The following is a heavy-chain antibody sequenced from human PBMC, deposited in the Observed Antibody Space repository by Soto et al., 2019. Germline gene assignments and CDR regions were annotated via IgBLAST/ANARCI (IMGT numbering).Heavy chain of an antibody. CDR3: ARDRLVISINYYYGMDV. Sequence: VASVKVSFKASGYTFTSYYMHWVRQAPGQGLEWMGIINPSGGSTSYAQKFQGRVTMTRDTSTSTVYMELSSLRSEDTAVYYCARDRLVISINYYYGMDVWGQGTTVTVSS. CDR1: GYTFTSYY. D-gene: IGHD3-9*01. CDR2: INPSGGST. J-gene: IGHJ6*02. V-gene: IGHV1-46*01.